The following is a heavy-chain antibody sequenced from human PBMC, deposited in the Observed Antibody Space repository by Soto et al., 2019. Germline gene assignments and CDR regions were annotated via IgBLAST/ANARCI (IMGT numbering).Heavy chain of an antibody. V-gene: IGHV3-23*01. Sequence: EVQLLESGGGLVQPGGSLRLSCAASGFTFSSYAMSWVRQVPGKGLEWVSAISGTGANTYYADSVKGRFTISRDNSKNTLYLQMNSLRADDAAVYYCATLRFCTSSSCYGREGGYWGQGTRVTVSS. CDR1: GFTFSSYA. D-gene: IGHD2-2*01. CDR2: ISGTGANT. CDR3: ATLRFCTSSSCYGREGGY. J-gene: IGHJ4*02.